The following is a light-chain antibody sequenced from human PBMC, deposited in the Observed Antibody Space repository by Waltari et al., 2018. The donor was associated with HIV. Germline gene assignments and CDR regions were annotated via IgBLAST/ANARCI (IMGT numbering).Light chain of an antibody. V-gene: IGLV2-8*01. Sequence: QSALTQPPSASGSPGQSVTLSCTGTSSDVGGYNYVSWHQQHPGKAPKLMIYDVIKRPLGVPVRFSCSKSGNTASLTVAGLQPEDEADYYCSSHAGSKVVFGGGTRLTVL. J-gene: IGLJ2*01. CDR3: SSHAGSKVV. CDR2: DVI. CDR1: SSDVGGYNY.